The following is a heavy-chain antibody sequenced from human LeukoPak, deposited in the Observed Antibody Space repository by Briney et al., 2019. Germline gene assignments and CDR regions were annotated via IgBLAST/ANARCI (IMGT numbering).Heavy chain of an antibody. Sequence: GGSLRLSCAASGFTFSSYGVHWVRQAPGKGLEWVAVIWYDGSNKYYADSVKGRFTISRDNSKNTLYLQMNSLRAEDTAVYYCARDDGVGVTAIVYWGQGTLVTVSS. V-gene: IGHV3-33*01. CDR2: IWYDGSNK. CDR1: GFTFSSYG. CDR3: ARDDGVGVTAIVY. J-gene: IGHJ4*02. D-gene: IGHD2-21*02.